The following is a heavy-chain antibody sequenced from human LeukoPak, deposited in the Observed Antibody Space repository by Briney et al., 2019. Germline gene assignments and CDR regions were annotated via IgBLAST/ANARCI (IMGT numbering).Heavy chain of an antibody. CDR1: GFTFSSHW. CDR3: ARDRVAAAGTNWFDP. V-gene: IGHV3-7*03. CDR2: IKQDGSEK. J-gene: IGHJ5*02. D-gene: IGHD6-13*01. Sequence: QPGGSLRLSCAASGFTFSSHWMHWVRQAPGKGLEWVANIKQDGSEKYYVDSVKGRFTISRDNAKNSLYLQMNSLRAEDTAVYYCARDRVAAAGTNWFDPWGQGTLVTVSS.